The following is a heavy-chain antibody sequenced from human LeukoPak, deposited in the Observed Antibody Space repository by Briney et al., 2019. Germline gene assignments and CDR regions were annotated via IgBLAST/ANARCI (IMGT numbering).Heavy chain of an antibody. D-gene: IGHD2-8*01. CDR2: IYSGGST. CDR1: GFTVSSNY. CDR3: ARDPSRYCTSGVCPDP. V-gene: IGHV3-53*01. J-gene: IGHJ5*02. Sequence: GGSLRLSCAASGFTVSSNYMSWVRQAPGKGLEWVSVIYSGGSTYYADSVKGRFTISRDNSKNTLYLQMNSLRAEDTAVYYCARDPSRYCTSGVCPDPWGQGTLVTVSS.